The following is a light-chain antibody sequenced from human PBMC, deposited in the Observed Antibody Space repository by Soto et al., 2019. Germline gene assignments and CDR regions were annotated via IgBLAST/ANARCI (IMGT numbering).Light chain of an antibody. CDR2: DNN. Sequence: QSVLTQPPSVSAAPGQKVTISCSGSSSNIGNNYVAWYQQLPGTAPKLLIYDNNKRPSGIPERFSGSKSGTSATLDITGLQTGDEAVYYCGTGGVSGGVFGGGTKLNVL. CDR3: GTGGVSGGV. CDR1: SSNIGNNY. J-gene: IGLJ2*01. V-gene: IGLV1-51*01.